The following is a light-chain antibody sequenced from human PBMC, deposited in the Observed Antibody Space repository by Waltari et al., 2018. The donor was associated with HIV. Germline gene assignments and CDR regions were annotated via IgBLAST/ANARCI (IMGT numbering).Light chain of an antibody. J-gene: IGKJ1*01. CDR2: WAS. CDR1: QSVFYSSNNKNY. CDR3: QQYSSVPPT. Sequence: DIVMTQSPDSLAVSLGERATINCKSSQSVFYSSNNKNYLAWYQQKPRQPPKLLIYWASTRESGVPDRFSGSGSVTDFTLTISSLQAEDVAVYFCQQYSSVPPTFGQGTKVEIK. V-gene: IGKV4-1*01.